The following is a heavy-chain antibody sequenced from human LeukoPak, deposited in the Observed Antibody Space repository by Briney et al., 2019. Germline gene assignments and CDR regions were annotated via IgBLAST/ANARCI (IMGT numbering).Heavy chain of an antibody. J-gene: IGHJ4*02. Sequence: SETLSLTCTVSGGSFSGYYWSWIRQPPGKGLEWIGEINHSGSTNYNPSLKSRVTISVDTSKNQFSLKLSSVTAADTAVYYCASGSYDSSGYYYGAVDYWGQGTLVTVSS. D-gene: IGHD3-22*01. CDR3: ASGSYDSSGYYYGAVDY. CDR2: INHSGST. V-gene: IGHV4-34*01. CDR1: GGSFSGYY.